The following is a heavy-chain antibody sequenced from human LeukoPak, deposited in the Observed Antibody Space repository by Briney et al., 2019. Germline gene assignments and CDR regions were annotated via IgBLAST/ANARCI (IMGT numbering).Heavy chain of an antibody. J-gene: IGHJ4*02. Sequence: VASVKVSCKASGYTFTSYAMNWVRQAPGQGLEWMGWINTNTGNPTYAQGFTGRFVFSLDTSVSTAYLQISSLKAEDTAVYYCARGPGSGYDLAPGVYWGQGTLVTVSS. D-gene: IGHD5-12*01. V-gene: IGHV7-4-1*02. CDR2: INTNTGNP. CDR1: GYTFTSYA. CDR3: ARGPGSGYDLAPGVY.